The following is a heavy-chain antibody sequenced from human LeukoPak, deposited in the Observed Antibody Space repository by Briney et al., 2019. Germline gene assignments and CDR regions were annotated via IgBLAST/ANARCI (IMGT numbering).Heavy chain of an antibody. CDR3: AKGGVEATPRHDP. D-gene: IGHD1-26*01. CDR2: ISCSGDRT. Sequence: GGSLRLSCAASGFIFSQFAMSWVRQAPGKGLEWVSTVISCSGDRTYYAESVTGRFTVSRDRLKKTIYLQMNTLRPEDTAVYYCAKGGVEATPRHDPWGQGTLVTVSS. V-gene: IGHV3-23*01. J-gene: IGHJ5*02. CDR1: GFIFSQFA.